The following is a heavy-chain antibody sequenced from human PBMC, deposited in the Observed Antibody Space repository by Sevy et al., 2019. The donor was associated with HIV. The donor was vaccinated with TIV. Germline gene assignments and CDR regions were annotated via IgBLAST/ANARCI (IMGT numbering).Heavy chain of an antibody. D-gene: IGHD1-26*01. V-gene: IGHV3-13*01. CDR1: GFTFSSYD. Sequence: GGSLRLSCAASGFTFSSYDMHWVHQATGKGLEWVSAIGTAGDTFYPGSVKGRFTVSRENAKNSLYLQMNSLRAGDTAVYYCARGELGDYYYYYGMDVWGQGTTVTVSS. J-gene: IGHJ6*02. CDR3: ARGELGDYYYYYGMDV. CDR2: IGTAGDT.